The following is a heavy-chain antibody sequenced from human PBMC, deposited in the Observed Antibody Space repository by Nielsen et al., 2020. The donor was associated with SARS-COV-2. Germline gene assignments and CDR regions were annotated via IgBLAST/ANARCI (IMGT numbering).Heavy chain of an antibody. CDR2: ISGSGGST. D-gene: IGHD6-19*01. V-gene: IGHV3-23*01. Sequence: GESLKISCAASGFTFSSYAMSWVRQAPGKGLEWVSAISGSGGSTYYADSVKGRFTISRDNSKNTLYLQMNSLRAEDTALYYCAGIAVADNWFDPWGQGTLVTVSS. CDR3: AGIAVADNWFDP. CDR1: GFTFSSYA. J-gene: IGHJ5*02.